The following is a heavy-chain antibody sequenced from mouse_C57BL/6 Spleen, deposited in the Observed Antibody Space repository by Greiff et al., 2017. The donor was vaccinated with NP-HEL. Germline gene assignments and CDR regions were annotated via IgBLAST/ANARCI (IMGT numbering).Heavy chain of an antibody. D-gene: IGHD2-4*01. CDR2: IYPGDGDT. CDR1: GYAFSSSW. V-gene: IGHV1-82*01. CDR3: ALYDYGGAWFAY. Sequence: QVQLQQSGPELVKPGASVKISCKASGYAFSSSWMNWVKPRPGKGLEWIGRIYPGDGDTNYNGQFKGKATLTADKSSSTAYMQLSSLTSEDSAVYFCALYDYGGAWFAYWGQGTLVTVSA. J-gene: IGHJ3*01.